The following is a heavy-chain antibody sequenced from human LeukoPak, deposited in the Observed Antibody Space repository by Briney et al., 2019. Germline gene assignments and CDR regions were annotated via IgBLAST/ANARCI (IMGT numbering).Heavy chain of an antibody. D-gene: IGHD1-14*01. CDR3: ARTTSGD. Sequence: GGSLRLSCAASGFTFTSYAIHWVRQAPGKGLEWVSYISSDSGSIYYADSVKGRFTISRDNAKNSLYLQMNSLRDEDTAVYYCARTTSGDWGQGTLLTVSS. V-gene: IGHV3-48*02. J-gene: IGHJ4*02. CDR1: GFTFTSYA. CDR2: ISSDSGSI.